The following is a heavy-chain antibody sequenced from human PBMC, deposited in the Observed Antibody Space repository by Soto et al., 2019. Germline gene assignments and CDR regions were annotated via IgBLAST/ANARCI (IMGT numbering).Heavy chain of an antibody. J-gene: IGHJ3*02. V-gene: IGHV4-34*01. D-gene: IGHD1-1*01. Sequence: SETLSLTCAVYGGSFSGYYWSWIRQPPGKGLEWIGEINHSGSTNYNPSLKSRVTISVDTSKNQFSLKLSSVTAADTAVYYCARGAWRRLERKRYNAFDIWGQGTMVTVSS. CDR2: INHSGST. CDR1: GGSFSGYY. CDR3: ARGAWRRLERKRYNAFDI.